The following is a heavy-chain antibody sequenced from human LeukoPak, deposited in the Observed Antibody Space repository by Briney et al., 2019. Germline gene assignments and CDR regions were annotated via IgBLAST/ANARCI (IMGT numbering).Heavy chain of an antibody. Sequence: AGWLKISCWGSGYSFSSYCVGSVRHLPGKGLVWMGIIYPCDSDTGYSPSFQAQVTISADKSISTAYLQWSSLKASDTAMYDCARHSGAARLIWGQGTMVTVSS. CDR2: IYPCDSDT. V-gene: IGHV5-51*01. J-gene: IGHJ3*02. CDR3: ARHSGAARLI. D-gene: IGHD6-6*01. CDR1: GYSFSSYC.